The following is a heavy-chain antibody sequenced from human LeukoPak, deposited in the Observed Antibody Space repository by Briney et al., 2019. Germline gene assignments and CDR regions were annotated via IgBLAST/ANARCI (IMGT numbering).Heavy chain of an antibody. J-gene: IGHJ4*02. D-gene: IGHD6-19*01. Sequence: ASVKVSRKASGYTFTSYAMHWVRQAPGQRLEWMGWINAGNGNTKYSQKFQGRVTITRDTSASTAYMELSSLRSEGTAVYYCARVRGGWFPLDYWGQGTLATVSS. CDR1: GYTFTSYA. V-gene: IGHV1-3*01. CDR3: ARVRGGWFPLDY. CDR2: INAGNGNT.